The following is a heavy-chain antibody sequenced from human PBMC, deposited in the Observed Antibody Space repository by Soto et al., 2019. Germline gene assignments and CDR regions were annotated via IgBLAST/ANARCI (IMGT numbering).Heavy chain of an antibody. J-gene: IGHJ3*02. CDR1: GGTLSDHG. CDR3: ARGVYGSGNYYTGPSAFDI. D-gene: IGHD3-10*01. Sequence: QVQLEQSGAEVKKPGSSVKISCKASGGTLSDHGVSWLRQAPGQGLEWVGGTIPVFNTAKYAPKFQGRVTIAADKSTTIADMELGSLRSDDTAFYYCARGVYGSGNYYTGPSAFDIWGQGTLVIVSS. CDR2: TIPVFNTA. V-gene: IGHV1-69*06.